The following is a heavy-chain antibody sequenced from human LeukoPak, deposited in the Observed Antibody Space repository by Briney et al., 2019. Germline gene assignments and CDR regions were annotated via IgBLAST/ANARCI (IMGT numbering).Heavy chain of an antibody. D-gene: IGHD3-10*01. CDR1: GGTFSSYA. Sequence: ASVKVSCKASGGTFSSYAINWVRQAPGQGLECMGWIRASNGKAYLAQNLQGRVIMTIDTSTNTAYMELRSLRSDDTAVYYCASGDYSPGSPFDYWGLGTLVTVSS. CDR3: ASGDYSPGSPFDY. CDR2: IRASNGKA. V-gene: IGHV1-18*01. J-gene: IGHJ4*02.